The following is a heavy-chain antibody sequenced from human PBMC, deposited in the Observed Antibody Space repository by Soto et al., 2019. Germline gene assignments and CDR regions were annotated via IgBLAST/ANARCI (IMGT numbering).Heavy chain of an antibody. CDR1: GGSFSGYY. J-gene: IGHJ5*02. D-gene: IGHD5-12*01. Sequence: PSETLSLTCAVYGGSFSGYYWSWIRQPPGKGLEWIGEINHSGSTNYNPSLKSRVTISVDTSKNQFSLKLSSVTAADTAVYYCARGLYSGYDSASNWFDPWGQGTLVTVSS. V-gene: IGHV4-34*01. CDR3: ARGLYSGYDSASNWFDP. CDR2: INHSGST.